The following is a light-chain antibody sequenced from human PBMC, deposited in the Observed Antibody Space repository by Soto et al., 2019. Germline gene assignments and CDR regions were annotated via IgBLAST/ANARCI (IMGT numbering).Light chain of an antibody. J-gene: IGKJ1*01. CDR3: QQYGSSPRT. CDR1: QSVSSSY. Sequence: EIALTLSPGTLSLSPGERATLSCRASQSVSSSYLAWYQQKPGQAPRLLIYGASSRATGIPDRFSGSGSGTDFTLTISRLEPEDFAVYYCQQYGSSPRTFGQGTKVDIK. V-gene: IGKV3-20*01. CDR2: GAS.